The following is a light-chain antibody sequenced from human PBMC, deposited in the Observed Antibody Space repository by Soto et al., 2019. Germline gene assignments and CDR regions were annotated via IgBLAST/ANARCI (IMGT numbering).Light chain of an antibody. CDR3: QQRSNWPEYT. Sequence: EIVMTQSPATLSVSPGERATLSCRASQSVSTNLAWYQQKPGQAPRLLMYDASARATGIPVRFSGSGSGTEFTLTISSLQSEDFAVYYCQQRSNWPEYTFGQGTKLEFK. CDR1: QSVSTN. J-gene: IGKJ2*01. V-gene: IGKV3-15*01. CDR2: DAS.